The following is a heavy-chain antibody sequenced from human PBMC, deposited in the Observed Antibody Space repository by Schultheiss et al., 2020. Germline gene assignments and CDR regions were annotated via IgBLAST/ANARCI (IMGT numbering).Heavy chain of an antibody. CDR2: ISSSSSYI. Sequence: GGSLRLSCAASGFTFSSYSMNWVRQAPGKGLEWVSSISSSSSYIYYADSVKGRFTISRDNAKNSLYLQMNSLRAEDTAVYYCARDRDPYYYDSSGPPDYWGQGTRVTGSS. CDR3: ARDRDPYYYDSSGPPDY. V-gene: IGHV3-21*01. D-gene: IGHD3-22*01. CDR1: GFTFSSYS. J-gene: IGHJ4*02.